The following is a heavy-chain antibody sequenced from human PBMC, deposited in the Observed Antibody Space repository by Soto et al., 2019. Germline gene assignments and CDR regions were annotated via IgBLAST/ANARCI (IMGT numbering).Heavy chain of an antibody. V-gene: IGHV4-38-2*02. CDR2: THHSGRT. J-gene: IGHJ6*02. D-gene: IGHD3-16*02. CDR3: ARDTGYTSSMDV. CDR1: GYSISTSYY. Sequence: SETLSLTCVVSGYSISTSYYWAWIRQSPGQGLEWIGTTHHSGRTYYSPSLNGRVTISVDTPKNQFSLKLTSVTAADTAVYYCARDTGYTSSMDVWGQGITVPVSS.